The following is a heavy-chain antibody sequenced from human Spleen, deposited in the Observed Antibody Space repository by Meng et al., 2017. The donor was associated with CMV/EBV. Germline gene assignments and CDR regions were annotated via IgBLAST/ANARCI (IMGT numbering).Heavy chain of an antibody. D-gene: IGHD1-26*01. CDR3: AREEHSGTVFDY. CDR2: INHSGST. CDR1: GGSFSGYY. J-gene: IGHJ4*02. V-gene: IGHV4-34*01. Sequence: VPLQQWGAGMLKPSETRSLPCAVYGGSFSGYYWSWIRTPPGKGLEWIGEINHSGSTNYNPSLKSRVTISVDTSKNQFSLKLSSVTAADTAVYYCAREEHSGTVFDYWGQGTLVTVSS.